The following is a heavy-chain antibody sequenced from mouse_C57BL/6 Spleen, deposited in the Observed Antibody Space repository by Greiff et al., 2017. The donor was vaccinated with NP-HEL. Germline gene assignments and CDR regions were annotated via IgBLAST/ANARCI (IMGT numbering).Heavy chain of an antibody. V-gene: IGHV1-82*01. CDR3: ARATAFDY. D-gene: IGHD3-1*01. CDR1: GYAFSSSW. J-gene: IGHJ2*01. CDR2: IYPGDGDT. Sequence: VQRVESGPELVKPGASVKISCKASGYAFSSSWMNWVKQRPGKGLEWIGRIYPGDGDTNYNGKFKGKATLTADKSSSTAYMQLSSLTSEDSAVYFCARATAFDYCGQGTTLTVSS.